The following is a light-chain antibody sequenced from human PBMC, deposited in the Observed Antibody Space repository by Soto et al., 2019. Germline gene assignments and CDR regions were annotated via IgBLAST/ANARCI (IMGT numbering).Light chain of an antibody. CDR3: QQRRSWPPLT. CDR1: QSVNTY. Sequence: EIVLTQSPVTLSLSPGERATLSCRASQSVNTYLGWYQQKPGQAPRLLIYDAPTRATGTPARFSGSGSGTDFTLTISSLEPEDFAVYYCQQRRSWPPLTFGGGTRVEI. V-gene: IGKV3-11*01. J-gene: IGKJ4*01. CDR2: DAP.